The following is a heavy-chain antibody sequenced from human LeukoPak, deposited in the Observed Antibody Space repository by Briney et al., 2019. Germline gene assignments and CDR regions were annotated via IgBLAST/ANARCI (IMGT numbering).Heavy chain of an antibody. Sequence: SETLSLTCTVSGGSISSYYWSWIRQPPGKGLEWLGYIYYSGSTNYNPSLKSRVTISVDTSKNQFSLKLSSVTAADTAVYYCARVRYCSGGSCYSGGMDVWGQGTTVTVSS. V-gene: IGHV4-59*01. CDR1: GGSISSYY. D-gene: IGHD2-15*01. J-gene: IGHJ6*02. CDR2: IYYSGST. CDR3: ARVRYCSGGSCYSGGMDV.